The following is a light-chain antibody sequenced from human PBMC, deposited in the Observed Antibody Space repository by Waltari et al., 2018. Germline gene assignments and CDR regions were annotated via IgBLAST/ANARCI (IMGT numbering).Light chain of an antibody. CDR3: QQYNSYSA. CDR1: QSISSW. J-gene: IGKJ1*01. CDR2: DAS. V-gene: IGKV1-5*01. Sequence: DIQMTQSPSTLSASVGDRVTITCRASQSISSWLAWYQQKPGKAPKLLIYDASSLESGVPSRVSGRGSGTEFTLTISSLQPDDFATYYCQQYNSYSAFGQGTKVEIK.